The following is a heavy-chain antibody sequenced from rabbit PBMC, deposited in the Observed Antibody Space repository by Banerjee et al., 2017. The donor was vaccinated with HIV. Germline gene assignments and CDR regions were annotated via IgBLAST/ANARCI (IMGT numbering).Heavy chain of an antibody. J-gene: IGHJ4*01. CDR2: VVTSGSGGI. D-gene: IGHD1-1*01. V-gene: IGHV1S40*01. Sequence: QSLEESGGDLVKPGASLTLTCTASGFSFSSRYWICWVRQAPGKGLEWIACVVTSGSGGIYYTNWAKGRFTISKPSSTTVTLQMTSLTAADTATYFCAREDPSSAAYDFNLWGPGTLVTVS. CDR3: AREDPSSAAYDFNL. CDR1: GFSFSSRYW.